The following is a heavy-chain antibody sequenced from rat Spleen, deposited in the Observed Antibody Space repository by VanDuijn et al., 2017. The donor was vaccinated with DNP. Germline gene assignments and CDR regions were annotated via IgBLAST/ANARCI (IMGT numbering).Heavy chain of an antibody. CDR2: INTDGGST. D-gene: IGHD4-1*01. J-gene: IGHJ4*01. CDR1: GFTFSSYW. Sequence: EVQLVETGGGLVQPGRSLKLSCVASGFTFSSYWMYWIRQAPGKGLEWVASINTDGGSTYYPDSVTGRLTISRDNAKNTLYLQVDSLRSDDTATYYCARHMDTGPYYAMDVWGQGISVTVSS. CDR3: ARHMDTGPYYAMDV. V-gene: IGHV5-58*01.